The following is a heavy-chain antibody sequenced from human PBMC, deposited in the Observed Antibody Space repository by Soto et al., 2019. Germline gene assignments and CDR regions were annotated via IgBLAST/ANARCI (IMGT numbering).Heavy chain of an antibody. CDR1: GFSFIDYS. V-gene: IGHV1-3*01. D-gene: IGHD3-10*01. CDR3: ARVDPRGVAVVRDY. J-gene: IGHJ4*02. CDR2: INAGNGNT. Sequence: ASVKVSCKASGFSFIDYSILWVRQAPGQSLEWLGWINAGNGNTKYSHKFQDRVTITSDTSATTTYMELRSLRSDDTAVYFCARVDPRGVAVVRDYWGQGTLVTVSS.